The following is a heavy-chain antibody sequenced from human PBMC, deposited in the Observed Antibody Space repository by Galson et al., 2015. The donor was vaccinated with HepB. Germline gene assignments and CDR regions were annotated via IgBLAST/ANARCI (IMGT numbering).Heavy chain of an antibody. CDR2: IYTSGST. J-gene: IGHJ4*02. V-gene: IGHV4-4*07. D-gene: IGHD6-19*01. CDR1: GGSISSYY. CDR3: ASSSLAVAGSGTIDY. Sequence: SETLSLTCTVSGGSISSYYWSWIRQPAGKGLEWIGRIYTSGSTNYNPSLKSRVTMSVDTSKNQFSLKLSSVTAADTAVYYCASSSLAVAGSGTIDYWGQGTLVTVSS.